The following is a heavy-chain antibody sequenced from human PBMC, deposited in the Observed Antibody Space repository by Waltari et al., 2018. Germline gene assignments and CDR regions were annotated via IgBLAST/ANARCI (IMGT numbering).Heavy chain of an antibody. CDR3: ARGQIGSSWYRFNYFDY. CDR2: INHSGST. J-gene: IGHJ4*02. V-gene: IGHV4-34*01. Sequence: QVQLQQWGAGLLKPSETLSPTCAVYGGSFSGYYWSWIRQPPGKGLEWIGEINHSGSTNYNPSLKSLVTISVDTSKNQFSLKLSSVTAADTAVYYCARGQIGSSWYRFNYFDYWGQGTLVTVSS. D-gene: IGHD6-13*01. CDR1: GGSFSGYY.